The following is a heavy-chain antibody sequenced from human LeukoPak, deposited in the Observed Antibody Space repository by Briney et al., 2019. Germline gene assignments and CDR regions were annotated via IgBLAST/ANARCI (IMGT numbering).Heavy chain of an antibody. CDR2: IYPADSDT. V-gene: IGHV5-51*01. CDR1: GYKFTNYW. D-gene: IGHD5-18*01. J-gene: IGHJ5*02. CDR3: ARVDTAVVRSWFDP. Sequence: GESLKISCKGSGYKFTNYWIAWVRQIPGKGLEWMGIIYPADSDTRYSPSFQGQVTISVDTSISTAYLQWVSLKASDTAMYYCARVDTAVVRSWFDPWGQGTLVTVSP.